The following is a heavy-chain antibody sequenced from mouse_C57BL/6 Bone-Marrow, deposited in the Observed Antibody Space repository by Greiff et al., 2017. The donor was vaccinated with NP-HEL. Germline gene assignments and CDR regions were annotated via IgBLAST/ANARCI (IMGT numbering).Heavy chain of an antibody. Sequence: QVQLQQPGAELVMPGASVKLSCKASGYTFTSYWMHWVKQRPGQGLEWIGEIDPSDSYTNYNQKFKGKSTLTVDKSSSTAYMQLSSLTSEDSAVYYCARGAYDGWYFDVWGTGTTVTVSS. V-gene: IGHV1-69*01. J-gene: IGHJ1*03. D-gene: IGHD2-12*01. CDR3: ARGAYDGWYFDV. CDR1: GYTFTSYW. CDR2: IDPSDSYT.